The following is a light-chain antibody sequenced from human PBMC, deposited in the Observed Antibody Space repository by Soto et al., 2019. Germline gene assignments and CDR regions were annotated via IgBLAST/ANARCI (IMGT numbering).Light chain of an antibody. CDR3: QLYVSSPMYT. V-gene: IGKV3-20*01. CDR1: QSVSATY. CDR2: GAS. J-gene: IGKJ2*01. Sequence: EIVLTQSPGTLSLSPGERATLSCRASQSVSATYLAWYQQKPGQAPRLLIYGASNRATGIPDRFTGSGSGTDVTLTISRLEPEDFAVDFCQLYVSSPMYTFGQGTKLEIK.